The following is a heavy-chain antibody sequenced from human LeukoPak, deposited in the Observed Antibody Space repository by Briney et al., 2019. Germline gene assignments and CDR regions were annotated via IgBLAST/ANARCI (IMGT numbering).Heavy chain of an antibody. CDR2: INPNSGGT. D-gene: IGHD3-22*01. CDR1: GYTFTGYY. V-gene: IGHV1-2*02. Sequence: ASVKVSCKASGYTFTGYYMHWVRQAPGQGLEWMGWINPNSGGTNYAQKFQGRVTMTRDTSISTAYMELSRLRSDDTAVYYCAREGYDSSGYRDAFDIWGQGTMVTVSS. J-gene: IGHJ3*02. CDR3: AREGYDSSGYRDAFDI.